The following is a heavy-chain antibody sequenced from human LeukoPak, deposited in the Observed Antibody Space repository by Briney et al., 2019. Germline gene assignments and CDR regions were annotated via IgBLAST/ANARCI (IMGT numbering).Heavy chain of an antibody. CDR2: IYHSGST. J-gene: IGHJ4*02. Sequence: SETLSLTCAVSGGSISSGGYSWSLIRQPPGTGLEWIGYIYHSGSTYYNPSLKSRVTISVDRSKNQFSLKLSSVTAADTAVYYCARGRYYYDSSGPLQLDYWGQGTLVTVSS. V-gene: IGHV4-30-2*01. CDR1: GGSISSGGYS. CDR3: ARGRYYYDSSGPLQLDY. D-gene: IGHD3-22*01.